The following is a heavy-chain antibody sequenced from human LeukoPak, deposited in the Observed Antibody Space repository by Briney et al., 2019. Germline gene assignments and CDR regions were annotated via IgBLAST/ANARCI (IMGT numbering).Heavy chain of an antibody. Sequence: GGSLRLSCAASGVTFSSYWMHWVRQAPGKGLVWVSRINSDGSSTNYADSVKGRFTISRDNAKNTLYVQMNSLRAEDTAVYYCAARGYCSGTSCLLEYWGQGTLVTVSS. CDR3: AARGYCSGTSCLLEY. CDR2: INSDGSST. V-gene: IGHV3-74*01. D-gene: IGHD2-2*01. CDR1: GVTFSSYW. J-gene: IGHJ4*02.